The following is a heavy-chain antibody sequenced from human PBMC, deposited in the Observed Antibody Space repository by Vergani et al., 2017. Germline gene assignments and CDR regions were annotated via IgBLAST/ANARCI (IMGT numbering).Heavy chain of an antibody. V-gene: IGHV3-33*06. Sequence: QVQLVESGGGVVQPGRSLRLSCAASGFTFSSYGMHWVRQAPGKGLEWVAVIWYDGSNKYYADSVKGRFTITRDNSKNTLYLQMNSLRAEDTAVYYCANGYAQDDSSGYYAVSFDYWGQGTLVTVSS. J-gene: IGHJ4*02. CDR3: ANGYAQDDSSGYYAVSFDY. D-gene: IGHD3-22*01. CDR2: IWYDGSNK. CDR1: GFTFSSYG.